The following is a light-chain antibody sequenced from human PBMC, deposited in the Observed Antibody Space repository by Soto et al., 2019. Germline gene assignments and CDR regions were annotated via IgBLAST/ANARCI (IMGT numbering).Light chain of an antibody. J-gene: IGKJ5*01. CDR3: QQYDNWPPT. Sequence: VLTQYPGTLSLSPGERATLSCRASQSVDGNLAWYQQKPGQAPRLLIYGASTRATDIPARFSGSGSGTEFTLTISSLQSEDFAVYYCQQYDNWPPTFGQGTRLEIK. V-gene: IGKV3-15*01. CDR1: QSVDGN. CDR2: GAS.